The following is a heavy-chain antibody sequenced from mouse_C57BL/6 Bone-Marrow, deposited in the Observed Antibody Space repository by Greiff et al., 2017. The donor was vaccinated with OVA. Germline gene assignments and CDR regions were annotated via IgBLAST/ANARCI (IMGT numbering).Heavy chain of an antibody. D-gene: IGHD2-4*01. V-gene: IGHV1-59*01. Sequence: QVQLKQPGAELVRPGTSVKLSCKASGYTFTSYWMHWVKQRPGQGLEWIGVIDPSDSYTNYNQKFKGKATLTVDTSSSTAYMQLSSLTSEDSAVYYCANDYPPMDYWGQGTSVTVSS. J-gene: IGHJ4*01. CDR1: GYTFTSYW. CDR3: ANDYPPMDY. CDR2: IDPSDSYT.